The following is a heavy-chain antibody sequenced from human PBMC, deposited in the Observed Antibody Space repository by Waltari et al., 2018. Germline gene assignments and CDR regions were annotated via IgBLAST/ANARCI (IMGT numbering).Heavy chain of an antibody. V-gene: IGHV1-69*05. CDR1: GGTFSSYA. D-gene: IGHD2-15*01. J-gene: IGHJ4*02. CDR3: ARDEGYCSGGSCYSD. CDR2: IIPIFGKA. Sequence: QVQLVQSGAEVKKPGSSVKVSCKASGGTFSSYAISWVRQAPGQGLEWMGGIIPIFGKANYAQKFEGRVTITTDESTSTAYMELSSLRSEDTAVYYCARDEGYCSGGSCYSDWGQGTLVTVSS.